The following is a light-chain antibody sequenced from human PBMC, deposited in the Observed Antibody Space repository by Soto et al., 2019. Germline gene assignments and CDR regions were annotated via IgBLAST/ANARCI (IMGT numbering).Light chain of an antibody. CDR2: EVS. CDR3: SSYRSSTTPYV. V-gene: IGLV2-14*01. CDR1: SSDVGGYNY. Sequence: QSALTQPASVSESPGQSITISCTGTSSDVGGYNYVSWYQQHPGKAPKLLIYEVSYRTSGVSNRFSGSKSGKRASLTISGLQAEDEAEYYCSSYRSSTTPYVFGTGTKLTVL. J-gene: IGLJ1*01.